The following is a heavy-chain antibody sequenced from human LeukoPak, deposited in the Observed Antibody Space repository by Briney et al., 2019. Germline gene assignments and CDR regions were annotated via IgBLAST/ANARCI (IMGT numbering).Heavy chain of an antibody. J-gene: IGHJ4*02. V-gene: IGHV3-30*04. Sequence: GGSLRLSCAASGFTFSSYAMHWVRQAPGKGLEWVAVISYDGSNKYYADSVKGRFTISRDNSKNTLYLQMNSLRAEDTAVYYCAREAATANPYDYWGQGTLVTVSS. D-gene: IGHD6-25*01. CDR2: ISYDGSNK. CDR1: GFTFSSYA. CDR3: AREAATANPYDY.